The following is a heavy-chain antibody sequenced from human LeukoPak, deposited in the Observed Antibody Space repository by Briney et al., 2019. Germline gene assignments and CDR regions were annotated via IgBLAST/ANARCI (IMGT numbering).Heavy chain of an antibody. CDR3: ARATTYDILTGYSDY. CDR1: GFTFSSYT. D-gene: IGHD3-9*01. CDR2: ISSSSSYI. V-gene: IGHV3-21*01. Sequence: GGSLRLSCAASGFTFSSYTMNWVRQAPGKGLEWVSSISSSSSYIYYADSVKGRFTISRDNAKKSLFLQMNSLRAEDTAVYYCARATTYDILTGYSDYWGQGTLVTVSS. J-gene: IGHJ4*02.